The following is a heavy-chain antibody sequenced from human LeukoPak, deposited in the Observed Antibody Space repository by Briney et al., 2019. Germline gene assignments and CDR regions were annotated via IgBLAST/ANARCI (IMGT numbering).Heavy chain of an antibody. CDR3: ARDPGYCSSTSCYAPDY. CDR1: GFTFSSYW. J-gene: IGHJ4*02. Sequence: GGSLRLSCAASGFTFSSYWMHWVRQAPGKGLVWVSRINTDGSSTSYADSVKGRFTISRDNAKNTLYLQMNSLRAEDTAVYYCARDPGYCSSTSCYAPDYWGREPWSPSPQ. D-gene: IGHD2-2*01. V-gene: IGHV3-74*01. CDR2: INTDGSST.